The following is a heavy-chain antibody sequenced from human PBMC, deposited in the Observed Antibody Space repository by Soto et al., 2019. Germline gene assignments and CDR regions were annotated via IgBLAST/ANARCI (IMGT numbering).Heavy chain of an antibody. CDR2: ISSSSYI. CDR3: ARDSATGTPHFYFDY. D-gene: IGHD1-1*01. J-gene: IGHJ4*02. Sequence: GGSLILSCAASGFTFSSYSMNWVRQAPGKGLEWVSSISSSSYIYYADSVKGRFTISRDNAKNSLYLQMNSLRAEDTAVYYCARDSATGTPHFYFDYWGQGTLVTVSS. CDR1: GFTFSSYS. V-gene: IGHV3-21*01.